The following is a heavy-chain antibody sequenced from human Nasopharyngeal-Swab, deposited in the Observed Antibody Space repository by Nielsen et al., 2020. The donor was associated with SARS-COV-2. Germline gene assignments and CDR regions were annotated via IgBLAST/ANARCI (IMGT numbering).Heavy chain of an antibody. Sequence: GGSLRLSCAASGFTFSSYWTHWVRQAPGKGLVWVSRINSDGSSTSYADSVKGRFTISRDNAKNTLYLQMNSLRAEDTAVYYCAREEVVIIPTSYYYYYMDVWGKGTTVTVSS. V-gene: IGHV3-74*01. D-gene: IGHD3-3*01. J-gene: IGHJ6*03. CDR2: INSDGSST. CDR1: GFTFSSYW. CDR3: AREEVVIIPTSYYYYYMDV.